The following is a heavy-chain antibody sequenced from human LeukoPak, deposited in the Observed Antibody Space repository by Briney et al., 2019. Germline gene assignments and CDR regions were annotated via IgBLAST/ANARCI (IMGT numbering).Heavy chain of an antibody. J-gene: IGHJ5*02. CDR2: ISWNSGSI. CDR1: GFTFDDYA. Sequence: PGRSLRLSCAASGFTFDDYAMHWVRQAPGKGLEWVSGISWNSGSIGYADSVKGRFTISRDNAKNSLYLQMNSLRAEDTAVYYCARAQYYYDSSGYWPWGQGTLVTVSS. D-gene: IGHD3-22*01. V-gene: IGHV3-9*01. CDR3: ARAQYYYDSSGYWP.